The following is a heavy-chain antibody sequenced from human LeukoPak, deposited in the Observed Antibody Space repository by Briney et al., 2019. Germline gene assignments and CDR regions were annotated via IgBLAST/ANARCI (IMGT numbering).Heavy chain of an antibody. CDR3: AGRPAGLGGYDISFDY. CDR1: GFTFSDYY. Sequence: GGSLRLSCAASGFTFSDYYMSWIRQAPGKGLEWVSYISSSSSYTNYADSVKGRFTISRDNAKNSLYLQMNSLRAEDTAVYYCAGRPAGLGGYDISFDYWGQGTLVTVSS. V-gene: IGHV3-11*06. CDR2: ISSSSSYT. J-gene: IGHJ4*02. D-gene: IGHD2-8*01.